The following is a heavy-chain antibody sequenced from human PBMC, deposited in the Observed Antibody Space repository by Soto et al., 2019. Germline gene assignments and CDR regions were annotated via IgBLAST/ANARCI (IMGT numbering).Heavy chain of an antibody. J-gene: IGHJ4*02. CDR2: SRNKDNSYTT. D-gene: IGHD2-15*01. CDR3: TRGGLYSSGGAWYSCFDR. V-gene: IGHV3-72*01. Sequence: PGGSLRLCCAASGFTFTDHYMDWVRQAPGKGLEWVGRSRNKDNSYTTEYAASVKGRFTISRDDSKNSLYLQMNSLKTEDTAVYYCTRGGLYSSGGAWYSCFDRWAQGTLVTVSS. CDR1: GFTFTDHY.